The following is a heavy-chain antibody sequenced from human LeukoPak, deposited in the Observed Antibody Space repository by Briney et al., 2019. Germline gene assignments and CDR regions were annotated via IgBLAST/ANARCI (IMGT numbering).Heavy chain of an antibody. V-gene: IGHV3-21*01. J-gene: IGHJ3*02. CDR2: INSRGSYV. D-gene: IGHD2-15*01. CDR1: GSTFSDYS. Sequence: NPGGSLRLSCAGSGSTFSDYSMHWVRQAPGRGLEWVSSINSRGSYVYYGDSVKGRFTISRDNAENSLYLQLNGLRAEDTAVYYCARGIVRCGCGLCHSALPIGAAFDIWGQGTMVTVS. CDR3: ARGIVRCGCGLCHSALPIGAAFDI.